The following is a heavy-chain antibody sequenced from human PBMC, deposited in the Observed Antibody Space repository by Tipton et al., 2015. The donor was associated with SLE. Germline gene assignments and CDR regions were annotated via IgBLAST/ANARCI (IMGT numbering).Heavy chain of an antibody. V-gene: IGHV4-34*01. D-gene: IGHD6-13*01. Sequence: TLSLTCAVYGGSFSGHYWSWIRQPPGKGLEWIGEINHSGSTNYNPSLKSRVTISVDTSKNQFSLKLSSVTAADTAVYYCARALLGAAAAHFDYWGQGTLVTVSS. J-gene: IGHJ4*02. CDR2: INHSGST. CDR3: ARALLGAAAAHFDY. CDR1: GGSFSGHY.